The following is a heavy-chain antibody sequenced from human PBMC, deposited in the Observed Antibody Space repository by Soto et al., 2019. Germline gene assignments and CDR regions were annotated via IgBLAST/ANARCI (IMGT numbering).Heavy chain of an antibody. J-gene: IGHJ5*02. D-gene: IGHD1-26*01. CDR1: GYTFTNYD. V-gene: IGHV1-8*01. CDR2: MNPRSGNT. CDR3: ASERATTHTCFDP. Sequence: QVVLVQSGAEVKKPGASVKVSCKASGYTFTNYDIHWVRQAAGQGLEWMGWMNPRSGNTGLAQRFQGRVTLTRDTSITTAYMELTSLPSEDKAVYYCASERATTHTCFDPWGQGTLVIVSS.